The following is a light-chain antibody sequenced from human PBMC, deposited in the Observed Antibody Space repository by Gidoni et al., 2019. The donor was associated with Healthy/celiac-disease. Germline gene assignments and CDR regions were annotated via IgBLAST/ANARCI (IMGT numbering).Light chain of an antibody. CDR2: DVS. J-gene: IGLJ3*02. Sequence: QSALTQPASVSGSPGQSITISCTGTSSDFGGYNYVSWYQQHSGKAPKLMIFDVSNRPSGVSNRFSGSKSGNTASLTISGLQAEDEADYYCSSYTSSSNWVFGGGTKLTVL. V-gene: IGLV2-14*01. CDR1: SSDFGGYNY. CDR3: SSYTSSSNWV.